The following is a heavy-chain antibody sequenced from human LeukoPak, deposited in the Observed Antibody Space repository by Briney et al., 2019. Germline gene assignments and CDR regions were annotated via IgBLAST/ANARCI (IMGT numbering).Heavy chain of an antibody. CDR1: GFTFSSYA. CDR3: ARDYDRSGYSDS. J-gene: IGHJ4*02. Sequence: GGSLRLSCAASGFTFSSYAINWVRQAPGKGLEGVSCISSSGSYIYYADSVRGRFTISRDNAKNSLYLQMNSLRVEDTAVYYCARDYDRSGYSDSWGQGTLVTVSS. CDR2: ISSSGSYI. D-gene: IGHD3-22*01. V-gene: IGHV3-21*01.